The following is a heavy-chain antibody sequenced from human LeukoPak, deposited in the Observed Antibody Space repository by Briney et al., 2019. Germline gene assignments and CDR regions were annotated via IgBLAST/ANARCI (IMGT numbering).Heavy chain of an antibody. CDR3: AAGYSYGDIDY. J-gene: IGHJ4*02. Sequence: TGGSLRLSCAASGFTFSSYAMSWVRQAPGKGLEWVSTISNSDYSTYYADSVKGRFTISRANSENTLYLQMNSLRAEDTAVYYCAAGYSYGDIDYWGQGTLVTVSS. CDR2: ISNSDYST. D-gene: IGHD5-18*01. CDR1: GFTFSSYA. V-gene: IGHV3-23*01.